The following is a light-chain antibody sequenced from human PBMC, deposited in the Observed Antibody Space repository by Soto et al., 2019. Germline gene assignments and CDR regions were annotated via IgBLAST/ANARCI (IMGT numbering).Light chain of an antibody. CDR1: NSNIGADYD. V-gene: IGLV1-40*01. CDR2: GNT. J-gene: IGLJ2*01. Sequence: QAVVAQPPSVSGAPGQRVTISCTGSNSNIGADYDVHWYQQFPGAAPKLLIYGNTNRPSGVPDRFSGSKSRISASLAITGLQAEGEADYFCQSYDSGLSGVVFGGGTKLTVL. CDR3: QSYDSGLSGVV.